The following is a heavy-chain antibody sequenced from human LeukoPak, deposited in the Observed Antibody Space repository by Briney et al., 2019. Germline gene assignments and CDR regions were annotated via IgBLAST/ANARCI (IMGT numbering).Heavy chain of an antibody. Sequence: SVKVSCKASGGTFSSYAISWVRQAPGQGLEWMGGIIPIFGTANYAQKFQGRVTITADESTSTAYMELSSLRSEDMAVYYCAREAIGYSYGPGYWGQGTLVTVSS. V-gene: IGHV1-69*13. J-gene: IGHJ4*02. CDR3: AREAIGYSYGPGY. D-gene: IGHD5-18*01. CDR2: IIPIFGTA. CDR1: GGTFSSYA.